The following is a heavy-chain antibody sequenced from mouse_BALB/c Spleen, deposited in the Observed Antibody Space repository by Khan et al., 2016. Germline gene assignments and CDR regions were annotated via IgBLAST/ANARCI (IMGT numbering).Heavy chain of an antibody. J-gene: IGHJ2*01. Sequence: EVQLQEPGPDLVKPSQSLSLTCTVTGYSITSHYSWHWIRHFPGNKLEWMGNINYSGSTNYNPYLKSRISITRDTSKNQFFQQLNSVTTEDTATYYCATSSSGYWYYFDYWGQGTALTVSS. CDR2: INYSGST. D-gene: IGHD3-1*01. CDR1: GYSITSHYS. V-gene: IGHV3-1*02. CDR3: ATSSSGYWYYFDY.